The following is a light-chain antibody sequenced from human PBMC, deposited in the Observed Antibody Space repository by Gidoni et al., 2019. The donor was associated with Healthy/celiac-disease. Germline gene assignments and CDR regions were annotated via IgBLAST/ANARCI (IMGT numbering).Light chain of an antibody. J-gene: IGLJ2*01. CDR3: QAWDSSTRV. CDR2: QDS. V-gene: IGLV3-1*01. CDR1: KLGDKY. Sequence: SYALSQPPSVSVSPGQTASITCSGDKLGDKYAFWYQQKPRQSPVLVIYQDSKRPSGIPERFSGSNSGNTATLTISGTQAMDEADYYCQAWDSSTRVFGGGTKLTVL.